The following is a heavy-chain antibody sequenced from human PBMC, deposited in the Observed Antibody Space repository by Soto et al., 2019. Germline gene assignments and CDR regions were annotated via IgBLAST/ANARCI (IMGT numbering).Heavy chain of an antibody. CDR3: ARDARYSSPDF. CDR1: GYTFTTYG. V-gene: IGHV1-18*01. D-gene: IGHD6-13*01. J-gene: IGHJ4*02. CDR2: ISVYNGDT. Sequence: ASVKVSCKASGYTFTTYGFSWVRQAPGQGLEWMGWISVYNGDTNYAQKLQGRVTMTTDTSTSTAYMELRSLRSDDTAVYYCARDARYSSPDFWGQGTLVIVSS.